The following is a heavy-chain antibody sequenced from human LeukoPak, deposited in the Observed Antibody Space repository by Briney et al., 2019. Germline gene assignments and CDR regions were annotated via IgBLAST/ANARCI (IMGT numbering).Heavy chain of an antibody. CDR3: ARERFYVDGDYVAPYYFDY. J-gene: IGHJ4*02. D-gene: IGHD4-17*01. CDR1: GGSISSYY. CDR2: IYYSGST. Sequence: SETLSLTCTVSGGSISSYYWSWIRQPPGKGLEWIGDIYYSGSTYYNPSLKSRVTISVDTSKNQFSLKLSSVTAADTAVYYCARERFYVDGDYVAPYYFDYWGQGTLVTVSS. V-gene: IGHV4-59*12.